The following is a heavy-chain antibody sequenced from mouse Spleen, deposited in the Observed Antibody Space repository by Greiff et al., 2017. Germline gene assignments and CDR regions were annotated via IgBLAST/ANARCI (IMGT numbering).Heavy chain of an antibody. V-gene: IGHV1-81*01. CDR2: IYPRSGNT. CDR1: GYTFTSYG. J-gene: IGHJ4*01. Sequence: VQLQESGAELARPGASVKLSCKASGYTFTSYGISWVKQRTGQGLEWIGEIYPRSGNTYYNEKFKGKATLTADKSSSTAYMELRSLTSEDSAVYFCANYYGSSYEAMDYWGQGTSVTVSS. CDR3: ANYYGSSYEAMDY. D-gene: IGHD1-1*01.